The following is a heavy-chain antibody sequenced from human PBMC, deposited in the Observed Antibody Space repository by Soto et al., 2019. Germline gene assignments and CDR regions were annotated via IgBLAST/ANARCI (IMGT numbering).Heavy chain of an antibody. CDR1: GYTFTSYA. V-gene: IGHV1-3*01. D-gene: IGHD3-9*01. Sequence: ASVKVSCKASGYTFTSYAMHWVRQAPGQRLEWMGWINAGNGNTKYSQKFQGRVTITADESTSTAYMELSSLRSEDTAVYYCARLADILTGYSPLDYLSQGTLVTVPS. J-gene: IGHJ4*02. CDR3: ARLADILTGYSPLDY. CDR2: INAGNGNT.